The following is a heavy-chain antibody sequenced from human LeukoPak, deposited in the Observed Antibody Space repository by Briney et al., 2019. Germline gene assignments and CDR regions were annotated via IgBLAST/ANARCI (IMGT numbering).Heavy chain of an antibody. CDR2: ISGSGGST. CDR1: GFTFSSYA. CDR3: ARDGIAAARGAFDI. D-gene: IGHD6-25*01. J-gene: IGHJ3*02. V-gene: IGHV3-23*01. Sequence: GGSLRLSCAASGFTFSSYAMSWVRQAPGKGMEWVSAISGSGGSTFYADSVKGRLTISRDNSKNTLYLQMNSLRAEDTAVYYCARDGIAAARGAFDIWGQGTMVTVSS.